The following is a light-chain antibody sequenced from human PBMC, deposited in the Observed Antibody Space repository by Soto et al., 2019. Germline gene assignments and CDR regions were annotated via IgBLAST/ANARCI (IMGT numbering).Light chain of an antibody. CDR3: QQRTNWPPIS. J-gene: IGKJ5*01. Sequence: ENVLRQSPRALSLYPREKATLLCRASQSVSGYLAWYQQKPGQAPRLLIYDASNRATGIPARFSGSGSGTDFTLTIRRLEPDDFAVYYCQQRTNWPPISYGQGTRLEI. CDR1: QSVSGY. CDR2: DAS. V-gene: IGKV3-11*01.